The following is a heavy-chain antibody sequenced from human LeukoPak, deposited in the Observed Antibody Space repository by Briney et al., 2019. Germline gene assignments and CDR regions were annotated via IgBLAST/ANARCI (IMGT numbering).Heavy chain of an antibody. J-gene: IGHJ4*02. CDR1: GGSISSYY. CDR2: IYYSGST. D-gene: IGHD6-13*01. Sequence: SETLSLTCTVSGGSISSYYWSWIRQPPGKGLEWIGYIYYSGSTNYNPSLKSRVTISVDTSKNQFSLKLSSVTAADTAVYYCARGSAAAGNFDYRGQGTLVTVSS. V-gene: IGHV4-59*01. CDR3: ARGSAAAGNFDY.